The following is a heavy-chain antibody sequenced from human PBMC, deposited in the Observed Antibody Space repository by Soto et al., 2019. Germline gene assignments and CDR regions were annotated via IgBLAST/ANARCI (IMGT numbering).Heavy chain of an antibody. D-gene: IGHD6-13*01. CDR1: GFTFDDYA. J-gene: IGHJ4*02. CDR3: ANAPDLHSSRWYYFIY. V-gene: IGHV3-9*01. Sequence: GGSLRLSCAASGFTFDDYAMHWVRQAPGKGLEWVSGISRNSGSIGYADSVKGRFTISRDNAKNSLYLQMNSLRAEDTALYYCANAPDLHSSRWYYFIYWGQGTLVTVSS. CDR2: ISRNSGSI.